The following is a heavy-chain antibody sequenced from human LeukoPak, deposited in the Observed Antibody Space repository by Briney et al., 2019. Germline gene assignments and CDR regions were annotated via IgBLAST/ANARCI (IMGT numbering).Heavy chain of an antibody. D-gene: IGHD3-22*01. CDR3: AKVKSMIVVPQGWRAFDI. CDR1: GFTFSSYA. Sequence: PGGSLRLSCAASGFTFSSYAMSWVRQAPGKGLEWVSAISGSGGSTYYADSVKGRFTISRDNSKKTLYLQMNSLRAEDTAVYYCAKVKSMIVVPQGWRAFDIWGQGTMVTVSS. CDR2: ISGSGGST. J-gene: IGHJ3*02. V-gene: IGHV3-23*01.